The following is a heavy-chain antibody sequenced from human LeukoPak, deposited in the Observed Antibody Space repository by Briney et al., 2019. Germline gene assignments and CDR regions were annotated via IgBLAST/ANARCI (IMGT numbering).Heavy chain of an antibody. V-gene: IGHV4-59*08. CDR1: GGSFSGYY. Sequence: PSETLSLTCAVYGGSFSGYYWSWIRQPPGKGLEWIGYIYYSGSTNYNPSLKSRVTISVDTSKNQFSLKLSSVTAADTAVYYCASQEWELFPFGYWGQGTLVTVSS. CDR2: IYYSGST. J-gene: IGHJ4*02. D-gene: IGHD1-26*01. CDR3: ASQEWELFPFGY.